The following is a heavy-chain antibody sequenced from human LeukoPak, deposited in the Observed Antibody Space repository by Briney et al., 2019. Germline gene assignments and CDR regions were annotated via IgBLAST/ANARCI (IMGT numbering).Heavy chain of an antibody. CDR3: ARESSGYYSDY. D-gene: IGHD3-22*01. Sequence: GESLRLSCAASGFTFSSYWMSWVRQAPGKGLEWVANIKQDGSEKYYVDSVKGRFTITRDNAKNSLYLQMNSLRAEDTAVYYCARESSGYYSDYWGQGTLVTVSS. CDR1: GFTFSSYW. CDR2: IKQDGSEK. V-gene: IGHV3-7*01. J-gene: IGHJ4*02.